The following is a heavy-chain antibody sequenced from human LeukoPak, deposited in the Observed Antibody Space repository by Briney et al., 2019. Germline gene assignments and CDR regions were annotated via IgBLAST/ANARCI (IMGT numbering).Heavy chain of an antibody. J-gene: IGHJ5*02. CDR3: ASPYSGSLGYFDP. CDR1: GFSISDYY. Sequence: PGGSLRLSCAASGFSISDYYMTWIRQAPGKGLEWVSYISSDSGTIYYADAVKGRFTISRDNAKKSLYLQMNSLRVEDTAMYFCASPYSGSLGYFDPWGQGTLVTVSS. CDR2: ISSDSGTI. V-gene: IGHV3-11*04. D-gene: IGHD1-26*01.